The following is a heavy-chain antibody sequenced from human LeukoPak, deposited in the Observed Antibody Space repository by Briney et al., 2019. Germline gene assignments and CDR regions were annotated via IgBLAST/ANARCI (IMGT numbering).Heavy chain of an antibody. CDR3: AREAHSSSSPSIDY. CDR1: GFTVSSNY. D-gene: IGHD6-13*01. CDR2: IYSGGST. V-gene: IGHV3-66*01. Sequence: GGSLRLSCAASGFTVSSNYMSWVRQAPGKGLEWVSVIYSGGSTYYADSVKGRFTISRDNSKNTLYLQMNSLRAEDTAVYYRAREAHSSSSPSIDYWGQGTLVTVSS. J-gene: IGHJ4*02.